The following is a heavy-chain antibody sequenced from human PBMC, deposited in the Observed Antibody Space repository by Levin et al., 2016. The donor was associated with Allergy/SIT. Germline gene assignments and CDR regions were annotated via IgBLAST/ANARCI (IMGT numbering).Heavy chain of an antibody. J-gene: IGHJ6*02. D-gene: IGHD3-3*01. V-gene: IGHV3-49*04. CDR1: GFTFSSYA. CDR2: IRSKAYGGTT. Sequence: GESLKISCAASGFTFSSYAMSWVRQAPGKGLEWVGFIRSKAYGGTTEYAASVKGRFTISRDDSKSIAYLQMNSLKTEDTAVYYCTRDGAHYDFWSGYSDYYYYYGMDVWGQGTTVTVSS. CDR3: TRDGAHYDFWSGYSDYYYYYGMDV.